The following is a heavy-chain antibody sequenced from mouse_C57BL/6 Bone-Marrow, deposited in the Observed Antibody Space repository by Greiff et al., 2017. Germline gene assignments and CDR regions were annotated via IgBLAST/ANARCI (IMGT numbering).Heavy chain of an antibody. V-gene: IGHV5-9-1*02. J-gene: IGHJ3*01. CDR1: GFTFSSYA. CDR2: ISSGGDYI. Sequence: EVKVVESGEGLVKPGGSLKLSCAASGFTFSSYAMSWVRQTPEKRLEWVAYISSGGDYIYYADTVKGRFTISRDNARNTLYLQMSSLKSEDTAMYYGTRGGDYGAFAYWGQGTLVTVSA. D-gene: IGHD2-4*01. CDR3: TRGGDYGAFAY.